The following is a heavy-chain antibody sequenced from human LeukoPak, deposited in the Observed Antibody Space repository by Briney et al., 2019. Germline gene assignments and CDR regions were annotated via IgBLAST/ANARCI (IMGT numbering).Heavy chain of an antibody. CDR2: ISPSGGST. J-gene: IGHJ4*02. CDR1: GYTFTSNY. Sequence: ASVKVSCKAFGYTFTSNYMHWVRQAPGQGPEWMGVISPSGGSTTYAQKFQGRVTLTRDMSTSTDYLELSSLRSEDTAVYYCARPVTMVRGLMRGPFDYWGQGTLVTVSS. D-gene: IGHD3-10*01. CDR3: ARPVTMVRGLMRGPFDY. V-gene: IGHV1-46*01.